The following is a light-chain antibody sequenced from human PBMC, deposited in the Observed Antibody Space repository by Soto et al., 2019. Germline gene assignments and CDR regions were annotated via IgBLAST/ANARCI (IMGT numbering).Light chain of an antibody. J-gene: IGKJ1*01. CDR3: HQYNNRPPT. V-gene: IGKV3-15*01. Sequence: EIVMTQSPATLSVSPGEGATLSCRASQSVSSNLAWYQQKLGQAPRLLIYGAFTRATGIPAKFSGSGSGTEFTLTISSLQSEDFAVYYCHQYNNRPPTFGKGTKVDIK. CDR1: QSVSSN. CDR2: GAF.